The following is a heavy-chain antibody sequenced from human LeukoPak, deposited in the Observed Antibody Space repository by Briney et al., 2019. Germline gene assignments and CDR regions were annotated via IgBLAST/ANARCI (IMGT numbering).Heavy chain of an antibody. CDR1: GVSISSYY. J-gene: IGHJ4*02. V-gene: IGHV4-59*01. CDR3: ARVSPYYDSSGYYVDY. Sequence: SETLSLTCTVSGVSISSYYWSWIRQPPGKGLEWIGYIYYSGSTNYNPSLKSRVTISVDTSKNQFSLKLSSVTAADTAVYYCARVSPYYDSSGYYVDYWGQGTLVTVSS. CDR2: IYYSGST. D-gene: IGHD3-22*01.